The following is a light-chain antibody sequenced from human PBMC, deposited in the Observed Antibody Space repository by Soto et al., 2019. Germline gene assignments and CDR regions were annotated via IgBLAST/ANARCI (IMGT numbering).Light chain of an antibody. CDR3: QQLNTYPVT. CDR1: QGVSRY. Sequence: QLTQSPSSLSASVGDSVTITCRASQGVSRYLSWYQQKPGRAPILLISAASTLQSGVPARFSGSGSGTDFTLSITSLQPEDFATYYCQQLNTYPVTFGGGTKVEIK. V-gene: IGKV1-9*01. J-gene: IGKJ4*01. CDR2: AAS.